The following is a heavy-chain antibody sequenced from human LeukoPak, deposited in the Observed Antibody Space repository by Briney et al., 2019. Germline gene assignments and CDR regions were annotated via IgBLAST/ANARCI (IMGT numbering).Heavy chain of an antibody. Sequence: ASVKVSCKASGYTFTSYGISWVRQAPGQGLEWMGWISAYNGNTNYAQKLQGRVTMTTDTSTSTAYMGLRSLRSDDTAVYYCATPVVPAASVFPKPTYYYYYGMDVWGQGTTVTVSS. CDR1: GYTFTSYG. V-gene: IGHV1-18*01. CDR2: ISAYNGNT. J-gene: IGHJ6*02. D-gene: IGHD2-2*01. CDR3: ATPVVPAASVFPKPTYYYYYGMDV.